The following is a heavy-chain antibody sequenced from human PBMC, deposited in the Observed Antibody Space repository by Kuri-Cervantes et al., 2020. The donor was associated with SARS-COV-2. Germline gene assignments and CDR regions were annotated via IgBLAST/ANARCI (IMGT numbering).Heavy chain of an antibody. J-gene: IGHJ4*02. Sequence: GGSLRLSCAASGFTFSSYAMNWVRQAPGKGLEWVSSISSSSSYIYYADSAKGRFTISRDNAKSSLYLQMNSLRAEDTAVYYCASQGAVYWGQGTLVTVSS. D-gene: IGHD1-26*01. CDR2: ISSSSSYI. V-gene: IGHV3-21*01. CDR3: ASQGAVY. CDR1: GFTFSSYA.